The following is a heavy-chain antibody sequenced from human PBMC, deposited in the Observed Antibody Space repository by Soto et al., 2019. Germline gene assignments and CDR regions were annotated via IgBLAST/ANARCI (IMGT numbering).Heavy chain of an antibody. CDR3: ARAPNPTEGGWFDP. CDR2: IYYSGST. Sequence: VQLQESGPGLVKPSEPLSLTCTVSGGSISSYYWSWIRQPPGKGLEWIGYIYYSGSTNYNPSLKSRVTISVDMSKNQFSLKLSSVTAADTAVYYCARAPNPTEGGWFDPWGQGTLVTVSS. CDR1: GGSISSYY. J-gene: IGHJ5*02. V-gene: IGHV4-59*01. D-gene: IGHD3-16*01.